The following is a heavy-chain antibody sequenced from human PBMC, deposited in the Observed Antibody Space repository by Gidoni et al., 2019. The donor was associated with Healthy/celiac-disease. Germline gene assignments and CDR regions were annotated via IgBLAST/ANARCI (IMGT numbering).Heavy chain of an antibody. D-gene: IGHD2-8*01. CDR3: AKDSIVLMVYENYYGMDV. CDR1: GFNFRSSA. CDR2: ISGSGGST. J-gene: IGHJ6*02. Sequence: EVQLLESGGGLVQPGGSMRLSCAAYGFNFRSSAMSWFRQAPGKGLEWVSVISGSGGSTYYADSVKGRFTISRDNSKNTLYLQMNSLRAEDTAVYYCAKDSIVLMVYENYYGMDVWGQGTTVTVSS. V-gene: IGHV3-23*01.